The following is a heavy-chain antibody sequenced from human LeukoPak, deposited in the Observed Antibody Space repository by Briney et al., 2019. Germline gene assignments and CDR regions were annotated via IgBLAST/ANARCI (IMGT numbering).Heavy chain of an antibody. Sequence: ASVKVSCKASGYTFTGYYMHWVRQAPGQGLEWMGWINPNSGGTNYAQKFQGWVTMTRDTSISTAYMELSRLRSDDTAVYYCARQGYIAAAGTVSELKLNSNWFDPWGQGTLVTVSS. V-gene: IGHV1-2*04. CDR3: ARQGYIAAAGTVSELKLNSNWFDP. J-gene: IGHJ5*02. D-gene: IGHD6-13*01. CDR2: INPNSGGT. CDR1: GYTFTGYY.